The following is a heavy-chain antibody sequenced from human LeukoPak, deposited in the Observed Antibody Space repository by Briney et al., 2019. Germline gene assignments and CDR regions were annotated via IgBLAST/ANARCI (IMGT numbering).Heavy chain of an antibody. CDR3: AKGMAVATKYYFCMDV. D-gene: IGHD1-26*01. CDR1: GFTFSSYA. Sequence: GRSLRLSCAASGFTFSSYAMSWVRQAPGKGLEWVSSFSGSGGSTYYADSVKGRFAISRDNSKNTLYLQMNSLRAEDTAVYYCAKGMAVATKYYFCMDVWGQGTAVTVSS. V-gene: IGHV3-23*01. CDR2: FSGSGGST. J-gene: IGHJ6*02.